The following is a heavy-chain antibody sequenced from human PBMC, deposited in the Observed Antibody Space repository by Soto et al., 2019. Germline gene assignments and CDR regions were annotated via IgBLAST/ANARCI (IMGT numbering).Heavy chain of an antibody. J-gene: IGHJ3*01. CDR3: AHSACYAFGF. V-gene: IGHV2-5*02. CDR2: IYLDDDR. CDR1: GCSLTTTGSG. Sequence: QITLKESGPTLVKPTQTLTLTCTCSGCSLTTTGSGVGWIRQHPGKALEWLALIYLDDDRRYSPSLTSRLTIPKDTSKKQLVLTMTNMDPVDTATYFCAHSACYAFGFWGQGTLVTVSS.